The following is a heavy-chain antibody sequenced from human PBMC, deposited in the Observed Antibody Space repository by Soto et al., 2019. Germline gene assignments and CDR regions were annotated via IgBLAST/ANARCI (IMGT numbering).Heavy chain of an antibody. CDR3: AKDIAAAGNFDY. V-gene: IGHV3-30*18. D-gene: IGHD6-13*01. Sequence: QVQLVESGGGVVQPGRSLRLSCAASGFTFSSYGRHWVRQAPGKGLEWVAVISYDGSNKYYADSVKGRFTISRDNSKNTLYLQMNSLRAEDTAVYYCAKDIAAAGNFDYWGQGTLVTVSS. J-gene: IGHJ4*02. CDR2: ISYDGSNK. CDR1: GFTFSSYG.